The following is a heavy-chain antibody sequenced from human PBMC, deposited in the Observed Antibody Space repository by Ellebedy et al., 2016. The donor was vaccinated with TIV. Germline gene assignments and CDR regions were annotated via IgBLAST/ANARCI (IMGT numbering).Heavy chain of an antibody. CDR3: AGQTIAAGGTEEYFHH. V-gene: IGHV4-39*01. CDR1: GGSISSSSYY. CDR2: IYYIGNT. Sequence: MPSETLSLTCTVSGGSISSSSYYRGWIRQPPGKGLEWIGSIYYIGNTYYTPSLKSRVTMSVDTCKNQFSLQLSSVTAADTAVYYCAGQTIAAGGTEEYFHHWGQGTLVTVSS. J-gene: IGHJ1*01. D-gene: IGHD6-13*01.